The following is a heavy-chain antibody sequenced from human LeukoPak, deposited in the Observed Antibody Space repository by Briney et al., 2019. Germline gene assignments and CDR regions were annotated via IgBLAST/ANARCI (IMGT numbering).Heavy chain of an antibody. Sequence: ASVKVSCKASGGTFSSYGISWVRQAPGQGPEWMGWISAYSTYNGNTNYAQKFQGRVTMTTDTSTSTAYMELRSLRSDDTAVYYCTRDLGQWLLQGIFFDYWGQGTLVTVSS. CDR3: TRDLGQWLLQGIFFDY. CDR2: ISAYSTYNGNT. V-gene: IGHV1-18*01. D-gene: IGHD5-12*01. CDR1: GGTFSSYG. J-gene: IGHJ4*02.